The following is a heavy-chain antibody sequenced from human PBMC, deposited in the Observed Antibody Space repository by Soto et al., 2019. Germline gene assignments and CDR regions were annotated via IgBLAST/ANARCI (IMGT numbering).Heavy chain of an antibody. V-gene: IGHV3-30*18. D-gene: IGHD2-2*01. Sequence: QVQLVESGGGVVQPGRSLRLSCAASGFTFSSYGMHWVRQAPGKGLEWVAVISYDGSNKYYADSVKGRFIISRDNSKNTLYLQMNSLRAEDTAVYYCAKWRTMRGDDAFDIWGQGTMVTVSS. CDR3: AKWRTMRGDDAFDI. J-gene: IGHJ3*02. CDR1: GFTFSSYG. CDR2: ISYDGSNK.